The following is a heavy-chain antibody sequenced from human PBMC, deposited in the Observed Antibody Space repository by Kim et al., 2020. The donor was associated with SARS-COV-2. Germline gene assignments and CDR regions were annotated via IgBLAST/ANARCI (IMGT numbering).Heavy chain of an antibody. V-gene: IGHV4-34*01. CDR3: ARRGFGELSLDY. D-gene: IGHD3-10*01. Sequence: YNPSLKSRVTISVDTSKNQFSLKLSSVTAADTAVYYCARRGFGELSLDYWGQGTLVTVSS. J-gene: IGHJ4*02.